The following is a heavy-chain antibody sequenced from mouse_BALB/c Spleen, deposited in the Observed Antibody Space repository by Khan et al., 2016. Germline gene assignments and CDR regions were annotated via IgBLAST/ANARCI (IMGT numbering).Heavy chain of an antibody. V-gene: IGHV9-3-1*01. Sequence: QIQLVQSGPELKRPGKTVKISCKASGYTFTNYGINWVKQAPGKGLKWMGWINTYSGESTYADDFKGRFSFSLETSATTAYLQINYLKNEDTATYLSAIHRYYYGSSTYLEVWGAGTTVNVSS. J-gene: IGHJ1*01. CDR2: INTYSGES. CDR1: GYTFTNYG. CDR3: AIHRYYYGSSTYLEV. D-gene: IGHD1-1*01.